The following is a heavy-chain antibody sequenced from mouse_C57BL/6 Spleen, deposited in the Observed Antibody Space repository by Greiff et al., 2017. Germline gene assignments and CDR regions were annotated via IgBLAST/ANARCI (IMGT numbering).Heavy chain of an antibody. J-gene: IGHJ1*03. Sequence: EVKLVESGGGLVQPGGSLKLSCAASGFTFSDYYMYWVRQTPEKRLEWVAYISNGGGSTYYPDTVKGRFTISRDNAKNTLYLQMSRLKSEDTAMYYCARRGYYGNYGWYFDVWGTGATVTVSS. CDR2: ISNGGGST. D-gene: IGHD2-1*01. CDR3: ARRGYYGNYGWYFDV. CDR1: GFTFSDYY. V-gene: IGHV5-12*01.